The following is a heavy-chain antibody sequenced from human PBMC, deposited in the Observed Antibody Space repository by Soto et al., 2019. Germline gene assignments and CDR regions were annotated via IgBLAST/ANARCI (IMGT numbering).Heavy chain of an antibody. D-gene: IGHD6-19*01. CDR3: TRVGGTRDWYFDL. CDR2: IRSKAYGGTT. J-gene: IGHJ2*01. CDR1: GFTFGDYA. V-gene: IGHV3-49*04. Sequence: GGTLRLSCTASGFTFGDYAMSWVRQAPGKGLEWVGFIRSKAYGGTTEYAASVKGRFTISRDDSKSIAYLQMNSLKTEDTAVYYCTRVGGTRDWYFDLWGRGTLVTVSS.